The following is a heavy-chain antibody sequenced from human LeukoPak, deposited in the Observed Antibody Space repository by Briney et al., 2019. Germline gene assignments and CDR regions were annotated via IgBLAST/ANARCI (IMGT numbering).Heavy chain of an antibody. V-gene: IGHV4-59*01. CDR3: ARDLRRYSGYDVGDY. CDR1: GGSISSYY. J-gene: IGHJ4*02. CDR2: IYYSGST. Sequence: SETLSLTCTVSGGSISSYYWSWIRQPPGKGLEWIGYIYYSGSTNYNPSLKSRVTISVDTSKNQFSLKLSSVTAADTAVYYCARDLRRYSGYDVGDYWGQGTLVTVSS. D-gene: IGHD5-12*01.